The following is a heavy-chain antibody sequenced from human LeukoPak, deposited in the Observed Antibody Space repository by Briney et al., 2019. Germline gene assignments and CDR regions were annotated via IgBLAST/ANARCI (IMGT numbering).Heavy chain of an antibody. CDR3: ARDNSVEDTAWWFDP. V-gene: IGHV1-46*01. CDR2: INPSGGST. J-gene: IGHJ5*02. D-gene: IGHD4-23*01. Sequence: ASVKVSCKASGYTFTSYYMHWVRQAPGQGLEWMGLINPSGGSTSYAQKFQGRVTMTRDMSTSTDYMELSSLRSEDTAVYYCARDNSVEDTAWWFDPWGQGTLVTVSS. CDR1: GYTFTSYY.